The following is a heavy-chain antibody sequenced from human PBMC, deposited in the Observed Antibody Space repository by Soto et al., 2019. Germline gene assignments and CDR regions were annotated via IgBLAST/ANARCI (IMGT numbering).Heavy chain of an antibody. Sequence: ASVKVSCKASGYTFTSYAMHWVRQAPGQRLEWMGGIIPVNGKTKYSQKFQGRVTITADESTSTAYMELSSLRSEDTAVYYCARDRGYSYGYDRWSFDYWGQGTLVTVSS. D-gene: IGHD5-18*01. CDR3: ARDRGYSYGYDRWSFDY. CDR1: GYTFTSYA. CDR2: IIPVNGKT. J-gene: IGHJ4*02. V-gene: IGHV1-3*01.